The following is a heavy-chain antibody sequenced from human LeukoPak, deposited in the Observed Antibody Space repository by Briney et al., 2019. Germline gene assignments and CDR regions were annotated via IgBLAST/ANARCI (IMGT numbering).Heavy chain of an antibody. D-gene: IGHD3-22*01. Sequence: GRSLRLSCAASGFTFSNYGMHWVRQAPGKGLEWVAVIWYDGYDKYYADSVKGRFTISRDNPKNTLYLEMNSLRAEDTAVYYCATHYDSSGSLDYWGQGTLVTVSS. V-gene: IGHV3-33*01. CDR3: ATHYDSSGSLDY. J-gene: IGHJ4*02. CDR2: IWYDGYDK. CDR1: GFTFSNYG.